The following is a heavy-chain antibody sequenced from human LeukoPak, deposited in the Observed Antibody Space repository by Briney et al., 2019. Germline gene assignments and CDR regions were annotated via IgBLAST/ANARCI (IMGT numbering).Heavy chain of an antibody. CDR1: GYTFTGYY. D-gene: IGHD1-26*01. J-gene: IGHJ3*02. CDR2: INPNSGGT. CDR3: ARDQGATIGAFDI. Sequence: SVKVSCKASGYTFTGYYMHWVRQAPGQGLEWMGWINPNSGGTNYAQKFQGRVTMTRDTSISTAYMELSRLRSDDTAVYYCARDQGATIGAFDIWGQGTMVTVSS. V-gene: IGHV1-2*02.